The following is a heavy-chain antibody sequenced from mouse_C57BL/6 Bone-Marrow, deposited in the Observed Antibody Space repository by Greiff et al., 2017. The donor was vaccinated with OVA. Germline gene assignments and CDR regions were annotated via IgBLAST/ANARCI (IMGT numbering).Heavy chain of an antibody. CDR2: ISYDGSN. V-gene: IGHV3-6*01. CDR1: GYSITSGYY. D-gene: IGHD4-1*01. J-gene: IGHJ2*01. Sequence: ESGPGLVKPSQSLSLTCSVTGYSITSGYYWNWIRQFPGNKLEWMGYISYDGSNNYNPSLKNRISITRDTSKNQFFLKLNSVTTEDTATYYCAMGGTGRDYFDYWGQGTTLTVSS. CDR3: AMGGTGRDYFDY.